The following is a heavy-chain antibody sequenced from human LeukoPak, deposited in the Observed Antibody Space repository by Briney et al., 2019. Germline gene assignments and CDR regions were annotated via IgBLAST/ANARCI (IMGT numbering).Heavy chain of an antibody. CDR2: MRHDGSKK. V-gene: IGHV3-30*02. CDR3: AKGTGSGSFLVDY. Sequence: GGFLRLSCAASGFSFSSYAMHWGRQAPGKGLEWVAFMRHDGSKKYYADSGQDRFIISRDNSKNTLYLQMNALRTEDTAVYFCAKGTGSGSFLVDYWGQGTLVTASS. J-gene: IGHJ4*02. CDR1: GFSFSSYA. D-gene: IGHD3-10*01.